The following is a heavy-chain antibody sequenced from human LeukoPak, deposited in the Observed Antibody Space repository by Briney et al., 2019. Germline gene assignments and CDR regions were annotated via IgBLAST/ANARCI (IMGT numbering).Heavy chain of an antibody. D-gene: IGHD5-12*01. Sequence: SQTLSLTCTVSGGSISSGSYYWSWIRQPAGKGLEWIGRIYTSESTYYNPSLKSRVTISVDTSKNQFSLKLSSVTAADTAVYYCAREGGWLRFYAFDIWGQGTMVTVSS. J-gene: IGHJ3*02. V-gene: IGHV4-61*02. CDR3: AREGGWLRFYAFDI. CDR1: GGSISSGSYY. CDR2: IYTSEST.